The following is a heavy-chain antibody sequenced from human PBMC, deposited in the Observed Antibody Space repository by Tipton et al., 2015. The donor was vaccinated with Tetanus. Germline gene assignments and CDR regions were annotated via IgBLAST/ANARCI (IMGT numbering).Heavy chain of an antibody. CDR1: GGSLRSDDYH. CDR3: VRANYEFPKKGPVDY. D-gene: IGHD3/OR15-3a*01. V-gene: IGHV4-61*08. CDR2: IPPSGKT. J-gene: IGHJ4*02. Sequence: TLSLTCSVSGGSLRSDDYHWNWIRQPPGKGLEWLANIPPSGKTNPNYFLKSRITISQDKSKNLFSLRLTSVTAADTAVYYCVRANYEFPKKGPVDYWGPGSLVFVSS.